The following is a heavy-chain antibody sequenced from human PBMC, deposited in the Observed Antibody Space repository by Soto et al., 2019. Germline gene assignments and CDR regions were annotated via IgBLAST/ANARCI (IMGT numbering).Heavy chain of an antibody. CDR2: INHSGST. CDR1: GGSFSGYY. CDR3: ARDGYSSSWYRTIPLNWFDP. D-gene: IGHD6-13*01. J-gene: IGHJ5*02. V-gene: IGHV4-34*01. Sequence: PSETLSLTCAVYGGSFSGYYWSWIRQPPGKGLEWIGEINHSGSTNYNPSLKSRVTISVDTSKNQLSLKLSSVTAADTAVYYCARDGYSSSWYRTIPLNWFDPWGQGTLVTVSS.